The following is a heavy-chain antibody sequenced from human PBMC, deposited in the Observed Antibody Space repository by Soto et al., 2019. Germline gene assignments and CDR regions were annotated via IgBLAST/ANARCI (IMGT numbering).Heavy chain of an antibody. CDR2: ISGGNGNT. CDR3: ARDGVAAGNINFDY. D-gene: IGHD6-25*01. CDR1: GYIFTKSA. V-gene: IGHV1-3*01. Sequence: GASVKVSCKASGYIFTKSAMHWVRQAPGQRLEWMGWISGGNGNTKYSPKLQGRVTITRDTSASTAYMELSSLRSEDTALYYCARDGVAAGNINFDYWGQGTLVTVSS. J-gene: IGHJ4*02.